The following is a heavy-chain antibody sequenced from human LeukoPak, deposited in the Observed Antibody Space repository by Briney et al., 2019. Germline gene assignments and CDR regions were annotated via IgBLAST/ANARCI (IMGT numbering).Heavy chain of an antibody. CDR3: ARSRRGYYMDV. V-gene: IGHV1-8*01. CDR1: GYSFNNYD. CDR2: LDPHSGDT. Sequence: ASVKVSCKASGYSFNNYDINWVRQAAGQGPEWMGRLDPHSGDTDYAQKFRGRVIMTKNTSINTAYLEFSCLISEDTAVYYCARSRRGYYMDVWGRGTTVTVSS. J-gene: IGHJ6*03.